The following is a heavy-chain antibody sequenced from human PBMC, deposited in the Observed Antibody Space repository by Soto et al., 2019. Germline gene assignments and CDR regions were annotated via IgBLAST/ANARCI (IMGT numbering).Heavy chain of an antibody. J-gene: IGHJ6*02. D-gene: IGHD3-22*01. Sequence: SEPLSLTXSVADGSISSSSYYWGWIRQPPGKGLEWIGNVYYGGSTYYNPSLKSRVTISVETSKSQFSLKLSSVTAADTAVYYCAGGDYYHSSGYYFYYYTMDVWGQGTTVTVSS. CDR3: AGGDYYHSSGYYFYYYTMDV. CDR2: VYYGGST. V-gene: IGHV4-39*01. CDR1: DGSISSSSYY.